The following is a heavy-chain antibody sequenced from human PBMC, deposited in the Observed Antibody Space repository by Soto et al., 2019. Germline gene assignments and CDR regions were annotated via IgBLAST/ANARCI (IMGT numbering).Heavy chain of an antibody. CDR1: GDSVSSNTAS. D-gene: IGHD5-12*01. Sequence: SQTLSLPCAISGDSVSSNTASWNWIRQSPSRGLEWLGRTYFRSKWYNDYAVSVKSRIIINPDTSNNQFSPQLNSVTPEDTAVYFCAKGDNLGPKTGYAFDPWGQGIMVTVSS. CDR2: TYFRSKWYN. CDR3: AKGDNLGPKTGYAFDP. J-gene: IGHJ5*02. V-gene: IGHV6-1*01.